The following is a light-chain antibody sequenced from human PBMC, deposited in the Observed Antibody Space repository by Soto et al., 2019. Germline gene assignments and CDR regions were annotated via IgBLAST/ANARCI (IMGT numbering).Light chain of an antibody. V-gene: IGKV3-20*01. CDR3: QRYGNSPIT. J-gene: IGKJ5*01. Sequence: EIVLTQSPGTLSLSPGERATLSCRASQSVSSNYLAWYQQKPGQAPRLLNYDASSRPTGIPVRFSSSGSGTEFTLTISRLEPEDFAVYYCQRYGNSPITFGQGTRMESK. CDR2: DAS. CDR1: QSVSSNY.